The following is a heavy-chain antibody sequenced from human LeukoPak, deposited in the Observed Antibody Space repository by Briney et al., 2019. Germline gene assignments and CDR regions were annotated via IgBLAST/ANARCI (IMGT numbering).Heavy chain of an antibody. V-gene: IGHV3-23*01. CDR1: GXNFSTYA. D-gene: IGHD3-22*01. J-gene: IGHJ1*01. CDR3: AKDGGSYSFQH. Sequence: GGSLRLSCAASGXNFSTYAVSWVRQAPGKGLEWVSGINDSGGRTYYADSVKGRFTISRDNSKNTLYLQMNSLRAEDTAVYYCAKDGGSYSFQHWGQGTLVTVSS. CDR2: INDSGGRT.